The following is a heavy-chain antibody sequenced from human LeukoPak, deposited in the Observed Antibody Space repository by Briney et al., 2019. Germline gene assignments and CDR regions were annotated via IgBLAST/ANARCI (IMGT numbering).Heavy chain of an antibody. Sequence: SETPSLTCTVSGGSISSYYWSWIRQPPGKGLEWIGYIYYSGSTNYNPSLKSRVTISVDTSKNQFSLKLSSVTAADTAVYYCASSRLRGYFDYWGQGTLVTVSS. J-gene: IGHJ4*02. V-gene: IGHV4-59*01. CDR1: GGSISSYY. CDR3: ASSRLRGYFDY. D-gene: IGHD5-12*01. CDR2: IYYSGST.